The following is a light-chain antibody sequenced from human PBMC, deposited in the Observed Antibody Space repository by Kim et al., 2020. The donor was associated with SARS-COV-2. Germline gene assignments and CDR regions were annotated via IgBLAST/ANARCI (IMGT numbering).Light chain of an antibody. CDR1: SSDVGGYDY. Sequence: QSALTQPRSVSGSPGQSVTISCTGTSSDVGGYDYVSWYQQHPGKAPKLIIYNVNKRPSGVPDRFSGSKSGNTASLTISGLQAEDEADYYCCSYVGIFSEVFGGGTKLTVL. CDR2: NVN. J-gene: IGLJ2*01. CDR3: CSYVGIFSEV. V-gene: IGLV2-11*01.